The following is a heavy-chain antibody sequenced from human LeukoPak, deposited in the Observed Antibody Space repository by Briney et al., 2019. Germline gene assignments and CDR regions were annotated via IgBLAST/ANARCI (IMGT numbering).Heavy chain of an antibody. D-gene: IGHD5/OR15-5a*01. CDR1: GGSISSYY. J-gene: IGHJ3*02. V-gene: IGHV4-59*01. Sequence: SETLSLTCTVSGGSISSYYWSWIRQPPGKGLEWIGCIYYSGSTNYNPSLKSRVTISVDTPKNQFSLKLSSVTAADTAVYYSAGVPFYDGGAFDIWGQGTMVTVSS. CDR3: AGVPFYDGGAFDI. CDR2: IYYSGST.